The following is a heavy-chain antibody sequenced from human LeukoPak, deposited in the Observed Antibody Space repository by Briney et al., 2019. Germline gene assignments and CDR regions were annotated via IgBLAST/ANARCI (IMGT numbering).Heavy chain of an antibody. CDR3: ARLNGIGYSSFDY. Sequence: WESLSLTCSVFGGSISSYYCRSVRQPPGEGVVRIGYIYTSGSTNYNPSLKSRVTISVDTSNNQFSLKLSSVTAADTAVYYCARLNGIGYSSFDYWGQGTLVTVSS. V-gene: IGHV4-4*09. CDR2: IYTSGST. J-gene: IGHJ4*02. CDR1: GGSISSYY. D-gene: IGHD6-13*01.